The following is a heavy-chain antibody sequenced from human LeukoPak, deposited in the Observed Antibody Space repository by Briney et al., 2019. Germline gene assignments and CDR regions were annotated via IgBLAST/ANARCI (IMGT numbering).Heavy chain of an antibody. J-gene: IGHJ3*02. V-gene: IGHV3-30-3*01. CDR3: ASALGYCSGGSCLDAFDI. CDR2: TSYDGSNK. D-gene: IGHD2-15*01. Sequence: EGSLRLSCVVSGFTFNDYVVHWVRQAPGKGLEWVAVTSYDGSNKYYADSVKGRFTISRDNAKNSLYLQMNSLRAEDTAVYYCASALGYCSGGSCLDAFDIWGQGTMVTVSS. CDR1: GFTFNDYV.